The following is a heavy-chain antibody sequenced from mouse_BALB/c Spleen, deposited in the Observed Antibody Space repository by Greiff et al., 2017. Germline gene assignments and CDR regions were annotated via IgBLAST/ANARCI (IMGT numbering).Heavy chain of an antibody. CDR2: ISSGSSTI. CDR1: GFTFSSFG. V-gene: IGHV5-17*02. D-gene: IGHD4-1*01. J-gene: IGHJ2*01. CDR3: ARGKGDWDDFDY. Sequence: EVQLVESGGGLVQPGGSRKLSCAASGFTFSSFGMHWVRQAPEKGLEWVAYISSGSSTIYYADTVKGRFTISRDNPKNTLFLQMTSLRSEDTAMYYCARGKGDWDDFDYWGQGTTLTVSS.